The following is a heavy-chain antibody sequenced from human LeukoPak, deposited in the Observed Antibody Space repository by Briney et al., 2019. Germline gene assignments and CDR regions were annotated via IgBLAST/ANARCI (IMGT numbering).Heavy chain of an antibody. CDR1: GYSFTSYW. J-gene: IGHJ4*02. CDR2: IYPGDSDT. V-gene: IGHV5-51*01. CDR3: ARRRHDILTGSFFDY. Sequence: GESLKISCKGSGYSFTSYWIGWVRQMPGKGLEGMGNIYPGDSDTRYSPSFQGRVTISADKSTNTAYLQWSSLKASDTAMYYCARRRHDILTGSFFDYWGLGILVTVSS. D-gene: IGHD3-9*01.